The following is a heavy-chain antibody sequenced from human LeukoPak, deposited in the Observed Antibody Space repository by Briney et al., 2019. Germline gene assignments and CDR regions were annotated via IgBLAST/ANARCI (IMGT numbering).Heavy chain of an antibody. Sequence: PGGSLRLSCAASGFTFSSYWMHWVRQAPGKGLVWVSRINSDGSSTSYADSVKGRFTISRDNAKNTLYLQMNSLRAEGTAVYYCARDGQQLVEYYYYYGMDVWGQGTTVTVSS. J-gene: IGHJ6*02. CDR1: GFTFSSYW. D-gene: IGHD6-13*01. CDR3: ARDGQQLVEYYYYYGMDV. CDR2: INSDGSST. V-gene: IGHV3-74*01.